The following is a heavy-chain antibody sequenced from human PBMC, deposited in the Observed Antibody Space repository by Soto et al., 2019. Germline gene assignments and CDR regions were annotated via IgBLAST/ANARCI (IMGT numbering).Heavy chain of an antibody. J-gene: IGHJ4*02. D-gene: IGHD3-3*01. CDR3: ARAQAIFGVVTLDY. CDR2: IIPILGIA. V-gene: IGHV1-69*04. Sequence: QGLEWMGRIIPILGIANYAQKFQGRVTITADKSTSTAYMELSSLRSEDTAVYYCARAQAIFGVVTLDYWGQGTLVTVSS.